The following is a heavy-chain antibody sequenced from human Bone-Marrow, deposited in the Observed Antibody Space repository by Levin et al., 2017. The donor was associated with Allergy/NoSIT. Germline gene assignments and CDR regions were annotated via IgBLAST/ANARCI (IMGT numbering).Heavy chain of an antibody. CDR1: GFTFSSYA. CDR2: ISYDGSNK. D-gene: IGHD6-19*01. CDR3: ARVGSSGWEYFDY. Sequence: GGSLRLSCAASGFTFSSYAMHWVRQAPGKGLEWVAVISYDGSNKYYADSVKGRFTISRDNSKNTLYLQMNSLRAEDTAVYYCARVGSSGWEYFDYWGQGTLVTVSS. J-gene: IGHJ4*02. V-gene: IGHV3-30*04.